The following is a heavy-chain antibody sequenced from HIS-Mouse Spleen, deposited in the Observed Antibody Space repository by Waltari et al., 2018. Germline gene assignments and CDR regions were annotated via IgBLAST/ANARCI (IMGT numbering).Heavy chain of an antibody. J-gene: IGHJ4*02. CDR3: ARNTYYYGSRGYFDY. CDR1: GGSISSSSYY. CDR2: IYYSGRT. D-gene: IGHD3-10*01. V-gene: IGHV4-39*07. Sequence: QLQLQESGPGLVKPSETLSLTCTVSGGSISSSSYYWGWIRQPPGKGLEWIGSIYYSGRTYSNPSLKSRVTISVDTSKNQFSLKLSSVTAADTAVYYCARNTYYYGSRGYFDYWGQGTLVTVSS.